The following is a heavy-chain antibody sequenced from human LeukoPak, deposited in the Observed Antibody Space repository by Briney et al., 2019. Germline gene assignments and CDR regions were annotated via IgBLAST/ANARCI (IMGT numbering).Heavy chain of an antibody. CDR1: GYTFTSYG. J-gene: IGHJ3*02. CDR3: ARSRGYPRSGAFDI. D-gene: IGHD3-22*01. Sequence: GASVKVSCKASGYTFTSYGISWVRQAPGQGLEWMGRIIPILGIANYAQKFQGRVTITADKSTSTAYMELSSLRSEDTAVYYCARSRGYPRSGAFDIWGQGTMVTVSS. V-gene: IGHV1-69*04. CDR2: IIPILGIA.